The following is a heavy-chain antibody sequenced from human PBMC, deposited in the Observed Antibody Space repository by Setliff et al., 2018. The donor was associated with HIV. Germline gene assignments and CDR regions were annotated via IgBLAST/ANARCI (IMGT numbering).Heavy chain of an antibody. J-gene: IGHJ4*02. D-gene: IGHD2-21*02. CDR3: MRWGLPYAIDY. CDR1: EVIVSNNY. Sequence: LRLSCAVSEVIVSNNYMSWVRQAPGKGLEWVSVIYSGGSTDHADSVKGRFTISRDNSKNTVYLQMTSLRAEDTAVYYCMRWGLPYAIDYWGQGMLVTVSS. V-gene: IGHV3-53*01. CDR2: IYSGGST.